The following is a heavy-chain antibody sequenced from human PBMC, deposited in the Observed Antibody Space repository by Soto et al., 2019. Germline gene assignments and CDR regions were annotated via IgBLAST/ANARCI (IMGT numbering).Heavy chain of an antibody. CDR1: GYTFTSYD. Sequence: GASVKVSCKASGYTFTSYDINWVRQATGQGLEWMGWMNPNSGNTGYAQKFQGRVTMTRNTSISTAYMELSSLRSEDTAVYYCAREYAATPVYYYYYYMDVWGKGTTVTVSS. CDR3: AREYAATPVYYYYYYMDV. J-gene: IGHJ6*03. D-gene: IGHD2-8*01. CDR2: MNPNSGNT. V-gene: IGHV1-8*01.